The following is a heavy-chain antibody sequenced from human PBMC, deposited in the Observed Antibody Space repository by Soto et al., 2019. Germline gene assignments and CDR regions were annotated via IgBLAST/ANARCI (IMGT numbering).Heavy chain of an antibody. V-gene: IGHV1-8*01. J-gene: IGHJ4*02. D-gene: IGHD3-22*01. CDR3: ARYEEAVVFTS. CDR1: GYTFTNLD. CDR2: MNPNSDT. Sequence: QVQLVQSGAEVKRPGASVKVSCKAAGYTFTNLDSNWVRQASGQGLEWIVWMNPNSDTGFAQKFQGRVTLTRDTPTSTVYMELRSLRLEDTAVYFCARYEEAVVFTSWGQGTPVTVYS.